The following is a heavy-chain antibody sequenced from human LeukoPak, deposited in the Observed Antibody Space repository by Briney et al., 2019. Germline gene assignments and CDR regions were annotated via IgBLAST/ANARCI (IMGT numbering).Heavy chain of an antibody. CDR1: GFTFSNYW. Sequence: GGALRLSCAASGFTFSNYWMHWVRQAPGKGLVWVSRINSDGSSTSYADSVKGRFTISRDNAKNTLYLQMNSLRADDTAVYFCAKDQKSIAATGYDYWGQGTLVTVSS. CDR2: INSDGSST. J-gene: IGHJ4*02. D-gene: IGHD6-13*01. V-gene: IGHV3-74*01. CDR3: AKDQKSIAATGYDY.